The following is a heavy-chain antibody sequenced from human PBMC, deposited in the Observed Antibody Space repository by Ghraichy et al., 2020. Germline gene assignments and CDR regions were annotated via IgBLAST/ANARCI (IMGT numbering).Heavy chain of an antibody. CDR1: GYSISSSYF. CDR3: ARAPGYDSSGFDY. V-gene: IGHV4-38-2*02. D-gene: IGHD3-22*01. Sequence: SETLSLTCTVSGYSISSSYFWGWIRQPPGKGLEWIGSMYQSGTTYYNPSLKSRVTISVDTSQNQFSLKLSSVTAADTAVYYCARAPGYDSSGFDYWGQGTLVTVSS. J-gene: IGHJ4*02. CDR2: MYQSGTT.